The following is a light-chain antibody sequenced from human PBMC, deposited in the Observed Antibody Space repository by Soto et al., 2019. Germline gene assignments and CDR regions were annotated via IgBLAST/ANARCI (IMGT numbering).Light chain of an antibody. V-gene: IGKV3-20*01. CDR2: CSS. Sequence: EVVLTQSPGTLSLSPGERSALSCRASQSVSNNYFAWYQQKPGQAPRLLIFCSSDRATRIPDRFSGSGYGTDFTLTISRLEPDDFAVYYCQQYGSSPPYTFGHGTKLEIK. J-gene: IGKJ2*01. CDR3: QQYGSSPPYT. CDR1: QSVSNNY.